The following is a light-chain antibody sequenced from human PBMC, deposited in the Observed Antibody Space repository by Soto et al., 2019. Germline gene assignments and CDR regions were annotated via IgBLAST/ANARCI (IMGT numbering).Light chain of an antibody. CDR3: QQYDNLPQWT. CDR1: QSISTW. V-gene: IGKV1-5*01. J-gene: IGKJ1*01. Sequence: DIQMTQSPSTLSASVGDRVTITCRASQSISTWLAWYQQEPGRAPKLLIYDASSLESGVPSRFSGSGSGTEFTLTISSLQPDDFATYYCQQYDNLPQWTFGQGTKVDIK. CDR2: DAS.